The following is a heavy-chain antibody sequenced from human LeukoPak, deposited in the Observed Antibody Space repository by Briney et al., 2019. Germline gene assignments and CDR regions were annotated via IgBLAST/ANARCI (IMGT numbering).Heavy chain of an antibody. CDR1: GYTFTSYD. CDR3: SRGRRWFGELLEATNDY. Sequence: ASVKVSCKASGYTFTSYDINWLRQATGQGLEWIGWRNPNSGNTGYAQKFQGRVTMTRNTSISTAYMELSSLTSEDTAVYYCSRGRRWFGELLEATNDYWGQGTLVTVSS. J-gene: IGHJ4*02. D-gene: IGHD3-10*01. V-gene: IGHV1-8*01. CDR2: RNPNSGNT.